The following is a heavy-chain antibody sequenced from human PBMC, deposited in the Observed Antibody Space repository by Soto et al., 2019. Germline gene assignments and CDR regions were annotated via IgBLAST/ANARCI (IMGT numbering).Heavy chain of an antibody. Sequence: GGSLRLSCAASGFTFSSYSMNWVRQAPGKGLEWVSSISSSSSYIYYADSVKGRFTISRDNAKNSLYLQMNSLRAEDTAVYYCARPPRIDYYDSSGNNYYYGMDVWGQGTTVTVSS. V-gene: IGHV3-21*01. CDR3: ARPPRIDYYDSSGNNYYYGMDV. CDR2: ISSSSSYI. J-gene: IGHJ6*02. CDR1: GFTFSSYS. D-gene: IGHD3-22*01.